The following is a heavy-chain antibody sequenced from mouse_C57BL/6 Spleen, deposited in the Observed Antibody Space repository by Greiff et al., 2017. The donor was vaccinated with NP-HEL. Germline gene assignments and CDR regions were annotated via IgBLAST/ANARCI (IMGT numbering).Heavy chain of an antibody. Sequence: VKLQESGAELARPGASVKMSCKASGYTFTSYTMHWVKQRPGQGLEWIGYINPSSGYTKYNQKFKDKATLTADKSSSTAYMQLSSLTSEDSAVYYCARSSNWDGGYAMDYWGQGTSVTVSS. V-gene: IGHV1-4*01. CDR2: INPSSGYT. CDR1: GYTFTSYT. CDR3: ARSSNWDGGYAMDY. D-gene: IGHD4-1*01. J-gene: IGHJ4*01.